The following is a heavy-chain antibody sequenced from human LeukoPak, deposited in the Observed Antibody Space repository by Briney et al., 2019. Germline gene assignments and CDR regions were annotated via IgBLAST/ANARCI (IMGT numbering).Heavy chain of an antibody. J-gene: IGHJ4*02. V-gene: IGHV4-34*01. D-gene: IGHD3-10*01. Sequence: SETLSLTCAVYGGSFSGYYWSWIRQPPGKGLEWIGEINHSGSTNYNPYLKSRVTISVDTSKNQFSLKLSSVTAADTAVYYCARGGTYYYGSGSYSRFDYWGQGTLVTVSS. CDR2: INHSGST. CDR3: ARGGTYYYGSGSYSRFDY. CDR1: GGSFSGYY.